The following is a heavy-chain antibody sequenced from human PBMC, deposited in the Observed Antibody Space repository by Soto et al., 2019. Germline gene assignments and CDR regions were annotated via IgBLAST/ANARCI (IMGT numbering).Heavy chain of an antibody. J-gene: IGHJ5*01. CDR3: ARGGYDSNWYWWFDP. CDR1: GYSFTSYW. Sequence: EVQLVQSGAEVKKPGESLRISCKTSGYSFTSYWITWVRQMPGKGLEWMGRIDPRDSYTNYNPSFEGHVTISADKSLNTVYLQWSSLKASDTAMYYCARGGYDSNWYWWFDPWGQGTLVTVSS. V-gene: IGHV5-10-1*03. CDR2: IDPRDSYT. D-gene: IGHD6-13*01.